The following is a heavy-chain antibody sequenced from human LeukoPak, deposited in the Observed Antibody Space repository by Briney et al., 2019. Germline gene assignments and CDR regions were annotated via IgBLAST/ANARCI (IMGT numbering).Heavy chain of an antibody. J-gene: IGHJ3*02. V-gene: IGHV3-15*01. Sequence: GGSLRLFCAASGFTFSIAWMSWVRQAPGKGLEWVGRIKSRGDGETRDYAAPVKDRFIISRDDSKNTLYLQMDSLRTEDTAIYYCAAVGEWLSNAFNTWGQGTLVTVSA. CDR2: IKSRGDGETR. D-gene: IGHD3-3*01. CDR3: AAVGEWLSNAFNT. CDR1: GFTFSIAW.